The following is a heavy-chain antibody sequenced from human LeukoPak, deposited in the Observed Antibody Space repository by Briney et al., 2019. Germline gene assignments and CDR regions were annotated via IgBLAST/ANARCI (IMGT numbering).Heavy chain of an antibody. Sequence: PGGSLRLSCAASGFTFSSYAMHWVRQAPGKGLERVAVISYDGSNKYYADSVKGRFTISRDNSKNTLYLQMNSLRAEDTAVYYCARTGTTFGYYFDYWGQGTLVTVSS. CDR3: ARTGTTFGYYFDY. J-gene: IGHJ4*02. CDR2: ISYDGSNK. CDR1: GFTFSSYA. D-gene: IGHD1-7*01. V-gene: IGHV3-30*01.